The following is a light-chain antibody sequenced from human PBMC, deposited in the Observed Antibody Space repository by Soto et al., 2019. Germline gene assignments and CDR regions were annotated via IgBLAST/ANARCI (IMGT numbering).Light chain of an antibody. Sequence: QPVLTQPPSVSGAPGQRVTISCTGSSSNIGAGYDVHWYQQLPGTAPKLLIYGNSNRPSGVPDRFSGSKSGTSASLAITGLRAEDDAVYYCQSYDSSLSGWVFGGGTQLTVL. J-gene: IGLJ7*01. CDR3: QSYDSSLSGWV. V-gene: IGLV1-40*01. CDR2: GNS. CDR1: SSNIGAGYD.